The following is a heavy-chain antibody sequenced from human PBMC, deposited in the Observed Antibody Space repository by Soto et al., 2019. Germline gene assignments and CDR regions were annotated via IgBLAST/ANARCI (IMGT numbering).Heavy chain of an antibody. D-gene: IGHD6-6*01. CDR1: GGTFSSYA. V-gene: IGHV1-69*12. CDR3: ARGNSAARDYYYYYGMDV. CDR2: IIPIFGTA. J-gene: IGHJ6*02. Sequence: QVQLVQSGAEVKKPGSSVKVSCKASGGTFSSYAISWVRQAPGQGLEWMGGIIPIFGTANYAQKFQGRVTITADESTSTVYMELSSLRSEDTAVYYCARGNSAARDYYYYYGMDVWGQGTTVTVSS.